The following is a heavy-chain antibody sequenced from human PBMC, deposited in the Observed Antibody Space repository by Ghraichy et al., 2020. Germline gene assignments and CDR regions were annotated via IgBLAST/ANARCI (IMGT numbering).Heavy chain of an antibody. D-gene: IGHD6-19*01. J-gene: IGHJ4*02. V-gene: IGHV4-4*07. Sequence: GSLRLSCTVSGGSISSYYWSWIRQPAGKGLEWIGRIYTSGSTNYNPSLKSRVTMSVDTSKNQFSLKLSSVTAADTAVYYCARDSNGWHDYWGQGTLVTVSS. CDR3: ARDSNGWHDY. CDR1: GGSISSYY. CDR2: IYTSGST.